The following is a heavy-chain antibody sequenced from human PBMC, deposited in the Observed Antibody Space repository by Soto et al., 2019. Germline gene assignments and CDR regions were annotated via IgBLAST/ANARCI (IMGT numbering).Heavy chain of an antibody. D-gene: IGHD6-13*01. J-gene: IGHJ4*02. CDR2: ISSNGGST. CDR1: GFTFSSYA. Sequence: EVQLVESGGGLAQPGGSLRLSCAASGFTFSSYAMHWVRQAPGKGLEYVSAISSNGGSTHYANSVKGRFSISRDNSKNTLYLQMGSLRAEDMAVYYCARLNPIAAAFDYWGQGTLVTVSS. V-gene: IGHV3-64*01. CDR3: ARLNPIAAAFDY.